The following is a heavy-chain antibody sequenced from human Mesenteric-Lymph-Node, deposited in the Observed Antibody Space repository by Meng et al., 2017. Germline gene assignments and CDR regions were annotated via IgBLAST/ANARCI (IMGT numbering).Heavy chain of an antibody. CDR1: GFTFSSYG. CDR2: ISYDGSNK. Sequence: GESLKISCAASGFTFSSYGMHWVRQAPGKGLEWVAVISYDGSNKYYADSVKGRFTISRDNSKNTLYLQMNSLRAEDTAVYYCARDWKRFYYFDYWGQGTLVTVSS. D-gene: IGHD3-3*01. CDR3: ARDWKRFYYFDY. V-gene: IGHV3-30*06. J-gene: IGHJ4*02.